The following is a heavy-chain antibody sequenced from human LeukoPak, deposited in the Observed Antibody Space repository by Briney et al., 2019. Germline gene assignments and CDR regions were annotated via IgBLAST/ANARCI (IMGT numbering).Heavy chain of an antibody. CDR3: VRLLDYGDYYFDY. D-gene: IGHD4-17*01. CDR1: GFTFSSYE. CDR2: ISSSGSTI. Sequence: GGSLRLSCAASGFTFSSYEMNWVRQAPGKGLEWVSYISSSGSTIYYADSVKGRFTISRDNAKNSLYLQMNSLRAEDTAVYYCVRLLDYGDYYFDYWGQGTLVTVSS. J-gene: IGHJ4*02. V-gene: IGHV3-48*03.